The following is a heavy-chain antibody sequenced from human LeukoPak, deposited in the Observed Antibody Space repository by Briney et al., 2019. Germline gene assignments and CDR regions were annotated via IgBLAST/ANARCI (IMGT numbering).Heavy chain of an antibody. Sequence: SETLSLTCTVSGGSISSNYWSWIRQSPGKGLEWIGYIYYSGSTNYNPSLKSRVTISVDTSKNQFSLKLSSVTAADTAVYYCARNAYYYDSSGHGRWYFQHWGQGTLVTVSS. D-gene: IGHD3-22*01. CDR2: IYYSGST. J-gene: IGHJ1*01. CDR1: GGSISSNY. V-gene: IGHV4-59*01. CDR3: ARNAYYYDSSGHGRWYFQH.